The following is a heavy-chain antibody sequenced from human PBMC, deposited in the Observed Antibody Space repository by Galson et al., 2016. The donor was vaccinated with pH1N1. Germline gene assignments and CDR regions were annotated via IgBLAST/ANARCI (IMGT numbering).Heavy chain of an antibody. V-gene: IGHV3-11*01. Sequence: SLRLSCAASGFPFGHYYMGWIRQAPGKGLEWISYISGSDTTIYYADSVRGRFTISRDNAQNSLYLHMNSLRAEDPAVYYCARDHFGGAFYVWGQGTMVTVSP. CDR1: GFPFGHYY. J-gene: IGHJ3*01. D-gene: IGHD3-10*01. CDR2: ISGSDTTI. CDR3: ARDHFGGAFYV.